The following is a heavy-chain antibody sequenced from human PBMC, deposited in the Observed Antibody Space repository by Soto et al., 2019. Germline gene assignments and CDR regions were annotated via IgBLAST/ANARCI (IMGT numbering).Heavy chain of an antibody. D-gene: IGHD5-18*01. CDR3: AKGSRGYTGYYFDY. CDR2: ISGSGASA. J-gene: IGHJ4*02. V-gene: IGHV3-23*01. CDR1: EFSFGGYA. Sequence: EVQLLESGGGLVQPGGSLRLSCAASEFSFGGYAMSWVRQAPGKGLEWVSSISGSGASAFYADSVRGRFTISRDNTRNTLSLQMNSLRAEDTALYYCAKGSRGYTGYYFDYWGQGTRINVSS.